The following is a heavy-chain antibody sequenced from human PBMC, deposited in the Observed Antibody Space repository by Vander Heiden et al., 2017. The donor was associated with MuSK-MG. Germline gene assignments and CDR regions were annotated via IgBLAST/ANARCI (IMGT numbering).Heavy chain of an antibody. D-gene: IGHD3-9*01. CDR2: IWYDGSNK. Sequence: QVQLVESGGGVVQPGRSLRLSCAASGFTFSNSGMHWVRQAPGKGLEWVAVIWYDGSNKYYADSVKGRFTISRDNSKNTLYLQMNSLRAEDTAVYYCAGTYYDILTGYRESAFDIWGQGTMVTVSS. CDR3: AGTYYDILTGYRESAFDI. V-gene: IGHV3-33*01. CDR1: GFTFSNSG. J-gene: IGHJ3*02.